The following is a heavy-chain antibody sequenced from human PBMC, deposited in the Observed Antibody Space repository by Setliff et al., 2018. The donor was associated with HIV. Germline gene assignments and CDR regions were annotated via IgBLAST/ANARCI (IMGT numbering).Heavy chain of an antibody. D-gene: IGHD2-2*02. V-gene: IGHV1-69*05. CDR3: ARSRYQLLYDMDV. CDR2: IIPIFGTA. J-gene: IGHJ6*03. Sequence: SVKVSCKASGGTFSSYVISWVRQAPGQGLEWMGGIIPIFGTANYAQKFQGRVTLTRNTSISTAYMELSSLTSEDTAVYFCARSRYQLLYDMDVWGKGTTVTVSS. CDR1: GGTFSSYV.